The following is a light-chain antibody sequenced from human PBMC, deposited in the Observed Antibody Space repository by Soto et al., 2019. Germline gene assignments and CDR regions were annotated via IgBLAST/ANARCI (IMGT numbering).Light chain of an antibody. CDR1: SSDVGGYNY. V-gene: IGLV2-14*01. CDR3: SSYTSSSTPVV. CDR2: DVS. J-gene: IGLJ2*01. Sequence: LTQPASVSGSPGQSITISCTGTSSDVGGYNYVSWYQQHPGKAPKLMIYDVSNRPSGVSNRFSGSKSGNTASLTISGLQAEDEADYYCSSYTSSSTPVVFGGGTKVTVL.